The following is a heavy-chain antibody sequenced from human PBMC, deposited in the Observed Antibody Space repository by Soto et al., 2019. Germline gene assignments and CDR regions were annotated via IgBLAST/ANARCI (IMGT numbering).Heavy chain of an antibody. D-gene: IGHD4-17*01. CDR3: ARGITTVTKYYYYYYMDV. CDR1: GYTFTGYY. Sequence: QVQLVQSGAEVKKPGASVKVSCKASGYTFTGYYMHWVRQAPGQGLEWMGWINPNSGGTNYAQKVQGWVTMTRDTSISTAYMELSRLRSDDTAVYYCARGITTVTKYYYYYYMDVWGKGTTVTVSS. CDR2: INPNSGGT. V-gene: IGHV1-2*04. J-gene: IGHJ6*03.